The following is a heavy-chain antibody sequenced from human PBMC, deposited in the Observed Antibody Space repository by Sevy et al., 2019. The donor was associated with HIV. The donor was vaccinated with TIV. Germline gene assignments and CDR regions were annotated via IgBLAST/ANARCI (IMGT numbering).Heavy chain of an antibody. CDR2: IHSDDTT. V-gene: IGHV3-66*01. Sequence: GGSLRLSCAASGFTVNSNYMTWVRQAPGKGLEGVSVIHSDDTTYYADSVKDRFTISRDNFKITLYLHMSSLRAEDTAVYYGARGKSGYGYALNYWGQGTLVTVSS. CDR3: ARGKSGYGYALNY. J-gene: IGHJ4*02. CDR1: GFTVNSNY. D-gene: IGHD5-18*01.